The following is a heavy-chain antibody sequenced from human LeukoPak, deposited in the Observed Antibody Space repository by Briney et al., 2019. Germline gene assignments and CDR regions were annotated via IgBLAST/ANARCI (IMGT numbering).Heavy chain of an antibody. J-gene: IGHJ4*02. CDR1: GFTFGDYA. CDR3: TRDNSVLRYFDWLLYGESFDY. D-gene: IGHD3-9*01. Sequence: GRSLRLSCTASGFTFGDYAMSWVRQAPGKGLEGVGFIRSKAYGGTTEYAASVKGRFTISRDDSKSIAYLQMNSLKTEDTAVYYCTRDNSVLRYFDWLLYGESFDYWGQGTLVTVSS. CDR2: IRSKAYGGTT. V-gene: IGHV3-49*04.